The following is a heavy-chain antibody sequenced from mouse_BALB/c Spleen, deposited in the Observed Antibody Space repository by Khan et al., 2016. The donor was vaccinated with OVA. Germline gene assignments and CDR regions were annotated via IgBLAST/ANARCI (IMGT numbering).Heavy chain of an antibody. CDR2: INPSNSYT. D-gene: IGHD2-14*01. J-gene: IGHJ3*01. Sequence: QVQLQQSGAELARPGASVKMSCKASGYTFTSYTMHWIKQRPGQGLEWIGYINPSNSYTNYNQKLKDKAKLTADKSSSTAYMQMSRLTSEDSACYDCAREGAYYRSDGWFAYWGQGTLVTVSA. CDR3: AREGAYYRSDGWFAY. V-gene: IGHV1-4*01. CDR1: GYTFTSYT.